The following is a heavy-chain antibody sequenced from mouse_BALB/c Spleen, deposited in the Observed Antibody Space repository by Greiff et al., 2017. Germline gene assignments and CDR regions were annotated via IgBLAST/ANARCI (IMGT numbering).Heavy chain of an antibody. D-gene: IGHD2-1*01. CDR2: IYPGNSDT. CDR3: TRDGNYTRVYAMDY. Sequence: VQLQQSGTVLARPGASVKMSCKASGYSFTSYWMHWVKQRPGQGLEWIGAIYPGNSDTSYNQKFKGKAKLTAVTSASTAYMELSSLTNEDSAVYYCTRDGNYTRVYAMDYWGQGTSVTVSS. J-gene: IGHJ4*01. V-gene: IGHV1-5*01. CDR1: GYSFTSYW.